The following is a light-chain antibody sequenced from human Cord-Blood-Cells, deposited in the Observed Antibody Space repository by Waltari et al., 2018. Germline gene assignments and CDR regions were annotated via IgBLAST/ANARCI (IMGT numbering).Light chain of an antibody. CDR1: QGISSA. Sequence: AILLTKSPSSLASAVGDSVTITCRASQGISSALAWYQQKPGKAPKLLIYDASSLESGVPSRFSGSGSGTDFTLTISSLQPEDFATYYCQQFNSYPLTFGGGTKVEIK. CDR2: DAS. CDR3: QQFNSYPLT. V-gene: IGKV1-13*02. J-gene: IGKJ4*01.